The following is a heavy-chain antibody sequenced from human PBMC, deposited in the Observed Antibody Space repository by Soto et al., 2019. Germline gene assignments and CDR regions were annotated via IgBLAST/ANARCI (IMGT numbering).Heavy chain of an antibody. D-gene: IGHD5-12*01. V-gene: IGHV4-59*01. Sequence: PSETLSLTCTVSGGSISSYYWSWIRQPPGKGLEWIGYIYYSGSTNYNPSLKSRVTISVDTSKNQFSLKLSSVTAADTAVYYCARGGSGYVHGMDAWGQGTTVTVSS. CDR2: IYYSGST. CDR3: ARGGSGYVHGMDA. J-gene: IGHJ6*02. CDR1: GGSISSYY.